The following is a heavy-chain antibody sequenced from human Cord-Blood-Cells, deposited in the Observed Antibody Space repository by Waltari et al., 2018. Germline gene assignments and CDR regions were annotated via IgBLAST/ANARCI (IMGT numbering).Heavy chain of an antibody. V-gene: IGHV4-34*01. CDR2: INHSGST. CDR1: VGSFSGYY. J-gene: IGHJ2*01. Sequence: QVQLQQWGAGLLKPSETLSLTCAVYVGSFSGYYWCWIRHPPGKGLEWIGEINHSGSTNYNPSLKSRVTISVDTSKNQFSLKLSSVTAADTAVYYCARVTPRYFDLWGRGTLVTVSS. CDR3: ARVTPRYFDL.